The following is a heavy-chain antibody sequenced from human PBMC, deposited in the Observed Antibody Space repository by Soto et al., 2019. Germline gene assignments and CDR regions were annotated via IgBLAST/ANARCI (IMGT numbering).Heavy chain of an antibody. D-gene: IGHD3-3*01. J-gene: IGHJ4*02. CDR3: ARDFYDFWSGYPTDY. CDR2: INAGNGNT. CDR1: GYTLTSYA. Sequence: ASVKVSCKASGYTLTSYAMHWVRQAPGQRLEWMGWINAGNGNTKYSQKFQGRVTITRDTSASTAYMELSSLRSEDTAVYYCARDFYDFWSGYPTDYWGQGTLVTVSS. V-gene: IGHV1-3*01.